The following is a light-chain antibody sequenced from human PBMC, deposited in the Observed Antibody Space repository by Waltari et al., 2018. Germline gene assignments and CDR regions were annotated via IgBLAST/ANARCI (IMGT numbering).Light chain of an antibody. CDR1: SGHSSNT. V-gene: IGLV4-69*01. CDR2: VNSAGSH. CDR3: QTGGHGTWV. J-gene: IGLJ3*02. Sequence: QLVLTQSPSASASLGASVRLTCTLASGHSSNTIAWPQQQPEKGPRYLMKVNSAGSHSKGEGIPDRFSGAGSGAERYLTISSVQSEDEADYYCQTGGHGTWVFGGGTKLTVL.